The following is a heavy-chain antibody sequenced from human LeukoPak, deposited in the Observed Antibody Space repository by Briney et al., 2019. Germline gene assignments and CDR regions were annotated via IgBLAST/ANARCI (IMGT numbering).Heavy chain of an antibody. CDR3: ARHSGSGSLSRPFDP. CDR2: IYHTGST. D-gene: IGHD3-10*01. J-gene: IGHJ5*02. Sequence: SETLSLTCSVSGASVTSGGFYWGWLRQSPGKGLEWIATIYHTGSTYYDPSLKSRVTISIDTSKNQFSLNVRSVSAADTAVYYCARHSGSGSLSRPFDPWGQGTLVTVTS. CDR1: GASVTSGGFY. V-gene: IGHV4-39*01.